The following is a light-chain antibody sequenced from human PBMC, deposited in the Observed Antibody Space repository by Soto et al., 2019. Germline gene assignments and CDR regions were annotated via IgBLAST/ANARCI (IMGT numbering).Light chain of an antibody. Sequence: QAVVTQPPSASATPGQRVTISCSGSSSNIGNNNAYWYQHVPGTAPKLIIHHNTLRPSWVPDRLSGSKSGTSASLAISGLQSADDSDYYCAAWDYRLGSVVFGGGIKLTVL. CDR2: HNT. V-gene: IGLV1-47*02. CDR3: AAWDYRLGSVV. J-gene: IGLJ2*01. CDR1: SSNIGNNN.